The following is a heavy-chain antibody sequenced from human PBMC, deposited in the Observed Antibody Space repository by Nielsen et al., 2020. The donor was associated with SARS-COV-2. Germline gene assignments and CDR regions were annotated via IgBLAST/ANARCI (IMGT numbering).Heavy chain of an antibody. Sequence: GESLKISCESSGFTFSRHSMTWVRQGPGKGLEYISTISDTSSYIYYADSVKGRFTISRDNAKNSLYLQMNSLRDEDTAVYYCARDRGGSYSGFDYWGQGTLVTVSS. CDR1: GFTFSRHS. J-gene: IGHJ4*02. CDR2: ISDTSSYI. V-gene: IGHV3-21*01. CDR3: ARDRGGSYSGFDY. D-gene: IGHD1-26*01.